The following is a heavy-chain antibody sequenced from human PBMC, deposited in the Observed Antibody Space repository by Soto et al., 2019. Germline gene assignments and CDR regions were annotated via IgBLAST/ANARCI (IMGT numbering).Heavy chain of an antibody. Sequence: GGSLRLSCAASGFTFSSYGMHWVRQAPGKGLEWVAVIWYDGSNKYYADPVKGRFTISRDNSKNTLYLQMNSLRAEDTAVYYCARDSNMNPGYSSGWYPLYYFDYWGQGTLVTVSS. V-gene: IGHV3-33*01. D-gene: IGHD6-19*01. J-gene: IGHJ4*02. CDR1: GFTFSSYG. CDR3: ARDSNMNPGYSSGWYPLYYFDY. CDR2: IWYDGSNK.